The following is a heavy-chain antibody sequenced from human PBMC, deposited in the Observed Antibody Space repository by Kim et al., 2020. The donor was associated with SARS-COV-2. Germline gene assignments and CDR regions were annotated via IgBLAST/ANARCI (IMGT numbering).Heavy chain of an antibody. V-gene: IGHV3-30*07. J-gene: IGHJ6*02. D-gene: IGHD1-26*01. Sequence: KGRFTISRDNSKNTLYLQMNSLRAEDTAVYYCARSTWARRDYYYYYGMDVWGQGTTVTVSS. CDR3: ARSTWARRDYYYYYGMDV.